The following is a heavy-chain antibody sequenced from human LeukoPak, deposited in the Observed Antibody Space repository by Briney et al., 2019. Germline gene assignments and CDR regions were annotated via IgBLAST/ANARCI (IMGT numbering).Heavy chain of an antibody. CDR3: ARDAAVRIVGATGDY. J-gene: IGHJ4*02. Sequence: ASVKVSCKASGYTFTSYGISWVRQAPGQGLEWMGWTSAYNGNTNYAQKLQGRVTMTTDTSTSTAYMELRSLRSDDTAVYYCARDAAVRIVGATGDYWGQGTLVTVSS. V-gene: IGHV1-18*01. D-gene: IGHD1-26*01. CDR1: GYTFTSYG. CDR2: TSAYNGNT.